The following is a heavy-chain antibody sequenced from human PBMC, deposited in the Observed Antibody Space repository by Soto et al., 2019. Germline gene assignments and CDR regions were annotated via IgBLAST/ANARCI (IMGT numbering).Heavy chain of an antibody. J-gene: IGHJ6*02. CDR2: IVGGSSNT. CDR1: GFTFTSSA. CDR3: AASDSSGYYPTYYYDYGMDV. Sequence: SVKVSCKASGFTFTSSAVLWVRQARGQRLEWIGWIVGGSSNTNYAQKFQERVTITRDMSTSTAYMELSSLRSEDTAVYYCAASDSSGYYPTYYYDYGMDVWGQGTTVTVSS. D-gene: IGHD3-22*01. V-gene: IGHV1-58*01.